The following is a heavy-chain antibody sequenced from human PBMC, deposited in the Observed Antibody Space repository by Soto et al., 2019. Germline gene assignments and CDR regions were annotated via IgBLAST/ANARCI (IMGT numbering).Heavy chain of an antibody. V-gene: IGHV3-53*04. Sequence: EVRLMESGGGLVQPGGSLRLSCAASGFIVSSNYMTWVRQAPGKGLEWVSLLYSGGATPYAASVKGRFTISSHSSQNTLFLHMDSLSPEDTAAYSCVRGRYGSEIHWGQGTKVTVSS. CDR2: LYSGGAT. CDR3: VRGRYGSEIH. CDR1: GFIVSSNY. J-gene: IGHJ4*02. D-gene: IGHD3-10*01.